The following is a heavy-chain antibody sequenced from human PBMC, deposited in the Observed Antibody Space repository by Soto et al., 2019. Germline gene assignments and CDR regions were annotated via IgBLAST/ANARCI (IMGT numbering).Heavy chain of an antibody. D-gene: IGHD5-18*01. CDR3: ARQRERDTAMAPDWYFDL. J-gene: IGHJ2*01. Sequence: GESLKISCMGSGYKVSTWHNFTSYWIAWVRQMPGEGLEWMGIIYPGDSDTRYSPSFQGQVTISADKSINSVYLQWSSLKASDTATYYCARQRERDTAMAPDWYFDLWGRGTLVTVSS. V-gene: IGHV5-51*01. CDR2: IYPGDSDT. CDR1: GYKVSTWHNFTSYW.